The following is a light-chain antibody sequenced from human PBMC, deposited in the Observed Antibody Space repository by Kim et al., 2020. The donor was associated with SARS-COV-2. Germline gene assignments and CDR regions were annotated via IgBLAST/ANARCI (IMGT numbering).Light chain of an antibody. CDR3: QQSFSTPIT. Sequence: ASAGDRVTITCRASQSISTYLNWYQQRPGEAPKLLIYGASTLRSGVPSRFSGSGSGTDFTLTISSLQPEDFVTYFCQQSFSTPITFGPGTRLEIK. CDR2: GAS. J-gene: IGKJ5*01. CDR1: QSISTY. V-gene: IGKV1-39*01.